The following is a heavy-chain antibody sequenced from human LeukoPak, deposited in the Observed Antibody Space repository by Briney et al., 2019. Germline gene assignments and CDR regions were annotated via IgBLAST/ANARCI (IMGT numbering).Heavy chain of an antibody. CDR1: GGSISSYY. D-gene: IGHD2-2*01. CDR2: IYTSGST. CDR3: ARDPPAAMGYYFDY. J-gene: IGHJ4*02. Sequence: SETLSFTCTVSGGSISSYYWSWIRQPAGKGLEWIGRIYTSGSTNYNPSLKSRVTMSVDTSKNQFSLKLSSVTAADTAVYYCARDPPAAMGYYFDYWGQGTLVTVSS. V-gene: IGHV4-4*07.